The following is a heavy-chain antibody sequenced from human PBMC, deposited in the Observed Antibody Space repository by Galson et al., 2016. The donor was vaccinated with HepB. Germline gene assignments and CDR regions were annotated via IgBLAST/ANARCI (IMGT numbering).Heavy chain of an antibody. J-gene: IGHJ4*02. CDR3: ARDWFCSGRNCVDYFDY. V-gene: IGHV1-18*01. CDR2: SSPYRAKA. CDR1: GYNFNRFG. Sequence: GGEGKKPGASVKVSCKASGYNFNRFGISWVRQAPGQGLEWMGWSSPYRAKANYAQKLQGRVSVTTDTSTNTAFLELRSLRSDDTAVYYCARDWFCSGRNCVDYFDYWGQGTLVTVSS. D-gene: IGHD2-15*01.